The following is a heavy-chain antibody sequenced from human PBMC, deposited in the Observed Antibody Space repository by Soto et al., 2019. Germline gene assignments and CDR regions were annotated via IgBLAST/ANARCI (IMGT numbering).Heavy chain of an antibody. V-gene: IGHV1-46*01. D-gene: IGHD6-6*01. Sequence: ASVKVSCKTSGFSFTSNQIHWLRKAPGQGLEWMGVINPSLGRANYAQKFQDRVAMTWDTSTTTVYMELSGLRSDDTAVYYCARAPYSSTSFFFDYWGQGALVTVS. CDR1: GFSFTSNQ. CDR3: ARAPYSSTSFFFDY. J-gene: IGHJ4*02. CDR2: INPSLGRA.